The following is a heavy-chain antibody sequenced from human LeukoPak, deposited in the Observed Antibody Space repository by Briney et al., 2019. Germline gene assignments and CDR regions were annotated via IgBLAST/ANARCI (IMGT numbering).Heavy chain of an antibody. V-gene: IGHV3-15*01. CDR3: TTDLGGYSYGSEY. CDR2: IKSKTDGGTT. CDR1: GFTFSNAW. D-gene: IGHD5-18*01. J-gene: IGHJ4*02. Sequence: GGSLRLSCAASGFTFSNAWMSWVRQAPGKGLEWVGRIKSKTDGGTTDYAAPVKGRFTISRDDSKNTLYLQMNSLKTEDTAVYYCTTDLGGYSYGSEYWGQGTLVTVSS.